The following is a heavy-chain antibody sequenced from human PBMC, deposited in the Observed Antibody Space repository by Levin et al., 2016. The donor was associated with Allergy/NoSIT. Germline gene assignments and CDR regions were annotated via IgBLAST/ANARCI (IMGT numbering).Heavy chain of an antibody. V-gene: IGHV3-48*02. CDR3: ACSSSGWFDP. D-gene: IGHD3-10*01. Sequence: VRQAPGKGLEWVSYISSSSSTIYYADSVKGRFTISRDNAKNSLYLQMNSLRDEDTAVYYCACSSSGWFDPWGQGTLVTVSS. CDR2: ISSSSSTI. J-gene: IGHJ5*02.